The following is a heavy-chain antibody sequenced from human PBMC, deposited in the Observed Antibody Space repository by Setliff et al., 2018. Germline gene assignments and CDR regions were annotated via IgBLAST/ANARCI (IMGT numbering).Heavy chain of an antibody. Sequence: SETLSLTCTVSGGSITRSSYYWGWIRQPPGKGLEWIGSIYYSGSTYYNPSLKSRVTISLDTSKKQFSLNLSSVTAADTAVYYCARRRTTLAFDIWGQGTMVTVSS. J-gene: IGHJ3*02. CDR1: GGSITRSSYY. D-gene: IGHD1-1*01. CDR3: ARRRTTLAFDI. V-gene: IGHV4-39*07. CDR2: IYYSGST.